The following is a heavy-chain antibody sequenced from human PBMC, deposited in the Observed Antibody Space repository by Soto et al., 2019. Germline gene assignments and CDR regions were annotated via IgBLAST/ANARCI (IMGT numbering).Heavy chain of an antibody. V-gene: IGHV4-31*03. Sequence: QVQLQESGPGLVKPSQTLSLTCTVSGGSISSGGSYWSWIRQHPGKGLEWIGYIYYSGSTYYNPSLKSRVTISLDTSKNQFSLQLTSVTAADTAVYYCAFSPDSPFADYWGQGTLVTVSS. CDR1: GGSISSGGSY. D-gene: IGHD2-21*01. CDR2: IYYSGST. J-gene: IGHJ4*02. CDR3: AFSPDSPFADY.